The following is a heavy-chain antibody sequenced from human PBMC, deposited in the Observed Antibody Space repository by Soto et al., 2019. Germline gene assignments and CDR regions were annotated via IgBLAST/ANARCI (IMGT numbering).Heavy chain of an antibody. CDR1: GGSFSGYY. Sequence: SETLSLTCAVYGGSFSGYYWSWIRQPPGKGLEWIGEINHSGSTNYNPSLKSRVTISVDMSKNQFSLKLSSVTAADTAVYYCARGYCSSTSCHRGNYYGMDVWGQGTTVTVSS. CDR3: ARGYCSSTSCHRGNYYGMDV. CDR2: INHSGST. J-gene: IGHJ6*02. D-gene: IGHD2-2*01. V-gene: IGHV4-34*01.